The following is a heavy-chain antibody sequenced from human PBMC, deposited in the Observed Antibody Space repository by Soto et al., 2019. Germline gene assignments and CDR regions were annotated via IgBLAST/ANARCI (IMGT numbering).Heavy chain of an antibody. J-gene: IGHJ6*02. CDR3: ARSRTGTTYGGMDV. CDR1: GFAVSSNY. D-gene: IGHD1-7*01. Sequence: EVQLVESGGDLVQPGGSLRLSCAAYGFAVSSNYMTWVRQAPGKGLEWVSVIHSGGDTHYADSVRGRFTISRDNSKNTLYLQMNSLRAEDTAVYYCARSRTGTTYGGMDVWGHGTTVTVSS. V-gene: IGHV3-66*01. CDR2: IHSGGDT.